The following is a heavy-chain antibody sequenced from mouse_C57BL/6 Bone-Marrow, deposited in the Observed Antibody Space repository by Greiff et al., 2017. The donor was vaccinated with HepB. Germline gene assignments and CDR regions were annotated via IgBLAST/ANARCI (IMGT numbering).Heavy chain of an antibody. J-gene: IGHJ2*01. D-gene: IGHD2-4*01. V-gene: IGHV5-17*01. CDR2: ISSGSSTI. CDR3: ARLYDYDGGYFDY. CDR1: GFTFSDYG. Sequence: EVKLVESGGGLVKPGGSLKLSCAASGFTFSDYGMHWVRQAPEKGLEWVAYISSGSSTIYYAETVKGRFTISRDNAKNTLFLQMTSLRSEDTAMYYCARLYDYDGGYFDYWGQGTTLTVSS.